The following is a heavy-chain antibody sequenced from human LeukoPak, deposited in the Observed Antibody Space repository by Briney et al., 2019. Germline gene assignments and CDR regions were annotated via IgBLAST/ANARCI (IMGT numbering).Heavy chain of an antibody. CDR2: IYTSGST. Sequence: PSETLSLTCTVSGGSISSYYWSWIRQPAGKGLEWIGRIYTSGSTNYNPSLKSRVTMSVDTSKNQFSLKLSSVTAADTAVYYCARDSGTMIRGVLRYYYYYMDVWGKGTTVTISS. V-gene: IGHV4-4*07. CDR3: ARDSGTMIRGVLRYYYYYMDV. J-gene: IGHJ6*03. D-gene: IGHD3-10*01. CDR1: GGSISSYY.